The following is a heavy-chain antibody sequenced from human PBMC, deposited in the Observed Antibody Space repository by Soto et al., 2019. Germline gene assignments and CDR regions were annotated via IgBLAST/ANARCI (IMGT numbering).Heavy chain of an antibody. CDR2: IRFDGSNE. CDR1: GGIFHGYG. J-gene: IGHJ4*02. D-gene: IGHD1-7*01. V-gene: IGHV3-33*01. CDR3: ARDGIGGTVFRGYLDY. Sequence: GGSLRLSCAVPGGIFHGYGMHWVRQAPGKGLEWVAIIRFDGSNEEYADSVKGRFTISRDNSKNTLYLQMNTLGAEDTAVYYSARDGIGGTVFRGYLDYWGRGTVLTVSS.